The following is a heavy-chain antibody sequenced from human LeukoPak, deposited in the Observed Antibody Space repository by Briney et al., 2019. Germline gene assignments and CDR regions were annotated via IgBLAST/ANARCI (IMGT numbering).Heavy chain of an antibody. CDR2: MNPNSGNT. CDR3: ARMYSNYDSLDY. D-gene: IGHD4-11*01. CDR1: GYTFTSYD. Sequence: ASVKVSCKASGYTFTSYDTNWVRQATEQGLEWMGWMNPNSGNTGYAQKFKGRVTMTRNTSKSTAYMELSSLRSEDTAVYYRARMYSNYDSLDYWGQGTLVTVSS. V-gene: IGHV1-8*01. J-gene: IGHJ4*02.